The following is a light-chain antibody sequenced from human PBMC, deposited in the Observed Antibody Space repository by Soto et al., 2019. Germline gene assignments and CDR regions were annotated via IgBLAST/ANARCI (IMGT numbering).Light chain of an antibody. V-gene: IGLV2-14*03. CDR3: CSYAGSSV. Sequence: QSVLTQPASVFGSPGQSITISCTGTSSDVGGYNFVSWYQQLPGKAPKLMIYEVTSRPSGVSNRFSGSKSGNTASLTISGLQPEDEADYYCCSYAGSSVFGTGTKLTVL. J-gene: IGLJ1*01. CDR1: SSDVGGYNF. CDR2: EVT.